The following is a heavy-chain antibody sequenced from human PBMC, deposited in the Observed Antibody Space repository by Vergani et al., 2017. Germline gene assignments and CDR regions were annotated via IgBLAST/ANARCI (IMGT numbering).Heavy chain of an antibody. CDR3: ARFRKGYSSGWYRYFDL. CDR1: GFTFSSYA. Sequence: VQLLESGGGLVQPGGSLRLSCAASGFTFSSYAMSWVRQAPGKGLEWVAVISYDGSNKYYADSVKGRFTISRDNAKNSLYLQMNSLRAEDTAVYYCARFRKGYSSGWYRYFDLWGRGTLVTVSS. CDR2: ISYDGSNK. V-gene: IGHV3-30-3*01. J-gene: IGHJ2*01. D-gene: IGHD6-19*01.